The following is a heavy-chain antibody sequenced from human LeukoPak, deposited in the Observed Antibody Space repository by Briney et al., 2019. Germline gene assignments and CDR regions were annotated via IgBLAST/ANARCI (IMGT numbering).Heavy chain of an antibody. CDR1: GFSIKIYE. Sequence: GGSLRLSCEASGFSIKIYEINWVRQAPGKALEWVSYISSRGTTMYYADSVKGRFTVSRDNAENSVYLQMNSVKAEDAAVYYCARENVNGYHSFDFWGQGTLVAVSS. CDR3: ARENVNGYHSFDF. D-gene: IGHD5-12*01. J-gene: IGHJ4*02. V-gene: IGHV3-48*03. CDR2: ISSRGTTM.